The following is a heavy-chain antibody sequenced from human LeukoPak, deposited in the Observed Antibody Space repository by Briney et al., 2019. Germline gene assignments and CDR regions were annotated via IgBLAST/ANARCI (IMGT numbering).Heavy chain of an antibody. CDR1: GYTFTSYG. V-gene: IGHV1-18*01. D-gene: IGHD1-7*01. CDR3: ARDRTGVHYPALTGTTAGDY. Sequence: ASVKVSCKASGYTFTSYGISWVRQAPGQGLEWMGWISAYNGNTNYAQKLQGRVTMTTDTSTSTAYMELRSLRSDDTAVYYCARDRTGVHYPALTGTTAGDYWGQGTLVTASS. CDR2: ISAYNGNT. J-gene: IGHJ4*02.